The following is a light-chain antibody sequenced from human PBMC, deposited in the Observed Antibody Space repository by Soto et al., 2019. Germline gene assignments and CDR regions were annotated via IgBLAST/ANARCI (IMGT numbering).Light chain of an antibody. V-gene: IGKV4-1*01. CDR1: QSVFYSSNNKNY. CDR2: WAS. Sequence: DIVMTQSPDSLAVSLGERATINCKSSQSVFYSSNNKNYLAWYQRKPGQPPKLLIYWASTRESGVPDRFSGSGSGTEFTLTISSLQAEDVAAYYCQQYYSSPITFGQGTRLEIK. J-gene: IGKJ5*01. CDR3: QQYYSSPIT.